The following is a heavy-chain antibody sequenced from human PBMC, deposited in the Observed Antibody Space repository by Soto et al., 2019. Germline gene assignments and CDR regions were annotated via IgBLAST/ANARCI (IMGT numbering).Heavy chain of an antibody. J-gene: IGHJ6*02. Sequence: PSETLSLTCAVSGGSISSGGYSWSWIRQPPGKGLEWIGYVYHSGSTYYNPSLKSRVTVSVDGSKNQFSLKLSSVTAADTAVYYCARDGVYCSSSSCQDFYYYGMDVWGQGTTVTVSS. CDR1: GGSISSGGYS. CDR3: ARDGVYCSSSSCQDFYYYGMDV. CDR2: VYHSGST. D-gene: IGHD2-2*01. V-gene: IGHV4-30-2*01.